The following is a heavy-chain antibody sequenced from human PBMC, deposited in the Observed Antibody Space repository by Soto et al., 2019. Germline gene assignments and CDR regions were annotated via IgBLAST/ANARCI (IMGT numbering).Heavy chain of an antibody. V-gene: IGHV1-18*01. CDR1: GYTFTNYG. J-gene: IGHJ5*02. Sequence: QVQLVQSGGEVKKPGASVKVSCKASGYTFTNYGISWVRQAPGQGLEWMGWISGYNGNTIYAQNLQGRVTMTTDTPTNTADMELRSLRSDDTAVYYCARGVGSGSYDNQYNWFDPWGQGTLVTVSS. D-gene: IGHD3-10*01. CDR2: ISGYNGNT. CDR3: ARGVGSGSYDNQYNWFDP.